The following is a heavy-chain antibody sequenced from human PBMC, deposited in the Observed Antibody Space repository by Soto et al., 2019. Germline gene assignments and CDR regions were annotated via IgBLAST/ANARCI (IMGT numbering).Heavy chain of an antibody. D-gene: IGHD2-2*01. CDR2: IYHSGST. Sequence: QLQLQESGSGLVKPSQTLSLTCAVSGGSISSGGYSWSWIRQPPGKGLEWIGYIYHSGSTYYNPSLKGRVTISVDRSKNQFSLKLSSVTAADTAVYYCARGSEYQLLSSWFDPWGQGTLVTVSS. V-gene: IGHV4-30-2*01. J-gene: IGHJ5*02. CDR3: ARGSEYQLLSSWFDP. CDR1: GGSISSGGYS.